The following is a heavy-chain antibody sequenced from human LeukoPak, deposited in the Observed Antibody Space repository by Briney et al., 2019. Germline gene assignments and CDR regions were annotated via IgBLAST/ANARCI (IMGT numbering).Heavy chain of an antibody. CDR2: IRYDRSNK. D-gene: IGHD3-22*01. Sequence: GGSLRLSCAASGFTFSSYGMHWVRQAPGKGLEWVAFIRYDRSNKYYADSVKGRFTISRDNSKNTLYRQMNSLRAEDTAFYYCAKDSAFGGGYSYCLGYYYDSSGYYYRYFDYWGQGTLVTVSS. CDR1: GFTFSSYG. V-gene: IGHV3-30*02. J-gene: IGHJ4*02. CDR3: AKDSAFGGGYSYCLGYYYDSSGYYYRYFDY.